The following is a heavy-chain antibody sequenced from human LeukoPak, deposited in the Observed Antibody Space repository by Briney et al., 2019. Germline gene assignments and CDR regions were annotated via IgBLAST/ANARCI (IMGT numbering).Heavy chain of an antibody. Sequence: PSETLSLTCTVSGGSISSSSYYWGWLRQPPGKGWEWFGSIYYSGSTYYNPSLKSRVTISVDTSKNQFSLKLSSVTAADTAVYYCARSVGAFDIWGQGTMVTVSS. CDR1: GGSISSSSYY. J-gene: IGHJ3*02. V-gene: IGHV4-39*01. CDR2: IYYSGST. CDR3: ARSVGAFDI. D-gene: IGHD1-26*01.